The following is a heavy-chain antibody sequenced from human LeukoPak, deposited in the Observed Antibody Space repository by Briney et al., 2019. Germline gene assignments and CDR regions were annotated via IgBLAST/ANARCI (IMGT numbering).Heavy chain of an antibody. CDR1: GYTFTSYG. Sequence: ASVKVSCKASGYTFTSYGISWVRQAPGQGLEWMGWISAYNGNTNYAQKLQGRVTMTTDTSTSTAYMELRSLRSDDTAVYYCARLWFGEFYYYYYYMDVWGKGTTGTVSS. CDR3: ARLWFGEFYYYYYYMDV. V-gene: IGHV1-18*01. CDR2: ISAYNGNT. D-gene: IGHD3-10*01. J-gene: IGHJ6*03.